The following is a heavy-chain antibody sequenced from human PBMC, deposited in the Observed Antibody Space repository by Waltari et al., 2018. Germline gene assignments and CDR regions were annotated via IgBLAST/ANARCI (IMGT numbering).Heavy chain of an antibody. CDR3: AKDIGSSGWSGGFDY. V-gene: IGHV3-74*01. D-gene: IGHD6-19*01. Sequence: EVQLVDSGGGLVQPGGSLRLSCAVSGFNFSSYWMHWVRQAPGKGLVWVSRINRDGSSTTYADSVKGRFTISRDNAKNTVYLQMNSLRAEDTAVYYCAKDIGSSGWSGGFDYWGQGTLVTVSS. CDR2: INRDGSST. J-gene: IGHJ4*02. CDR1: GFNFSSYW.